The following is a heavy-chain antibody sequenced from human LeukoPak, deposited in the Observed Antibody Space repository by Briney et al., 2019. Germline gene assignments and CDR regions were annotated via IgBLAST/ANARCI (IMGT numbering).Heavy chain of an antibody. CDR3: ASNPGNYGLYYYYYMDV. CDR1: GGSISSYY. Sequence: PSETLSLTCTVSGGSISSYYWSWIRQPPGKGLEWIGYIYYSGSTNYNPSLKSRVTISVDTSKNQFSLKLSSVTAADTAVYYCASNPGNYGLYYYYYMDVWGKGTTVTVSS. D-gene: IGHD4-11*01. CDR2: IYYSGST. J-gene: IGHJ6*03. V-gene: IGHV4-59*01.